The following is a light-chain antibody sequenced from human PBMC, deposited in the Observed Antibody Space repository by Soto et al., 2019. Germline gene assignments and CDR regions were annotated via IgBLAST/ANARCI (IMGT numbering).Light chain of an antibody. V-gene: IGLV4-60*02. CDR1: SGHSSYI. Sequence: QPLLTQSSSASASLGSSVKLTCILSSGHSSYIIAWHQQQPGKAPRYLMRLESSGSYNKGSGVPDRFSGSSSGADRYLTISNLQFEDEADYYCETWDSNTRVFGGGTKLTVL. CDR3: ETWDSNTRV. CDR2: LESSGSY. J-gene: IGLJ3*02.